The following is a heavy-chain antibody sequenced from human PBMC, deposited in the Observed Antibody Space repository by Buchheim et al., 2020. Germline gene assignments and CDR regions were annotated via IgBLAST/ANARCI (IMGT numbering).Heavy chain of an antibody. J-gene: IGHJ5*02. CDR2: IYHSGST. CDR1: GGSISSGGYS. Sequence: QVQLQESGSGLVKPSQTLSLTCAVSGGSISSGGYSWSWIRQPPGKGLEWIGYIYHSGSTYYNPSLKSRVTISVDRSKNQFSLKLSSVTAADTAVYYCARGQQLVHQGWFDPWGQGTL. CDR3: ARGQQLVHQGWFDP. V-gene: IGHV4-30-2*01. D-gene: IGHD6-13*01.